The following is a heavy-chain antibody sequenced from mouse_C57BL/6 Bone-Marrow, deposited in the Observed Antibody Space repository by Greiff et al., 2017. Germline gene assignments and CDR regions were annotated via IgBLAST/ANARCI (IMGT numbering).Heavy chain of an antibody. CDR1: GYTFTSYW. D-gene: IGHD2-3*01. Sequence: VQLQQPGAELVKPGASVKMSCKASGYTFTSYWITWVKQRPGQGLEWIGDIYPGSGSTNYNEQFKSKDTLTVDTSSSTSYMQLSSLTSEDSAVYYCAIFYDGYYPYYFDYWGQGTTLTVSS. J-gene: IGHJ2*01. CDR2: IYPGSGST. CDR3: AIFYDGYYPYYFDY. V-gene: IGHV1-55*01.